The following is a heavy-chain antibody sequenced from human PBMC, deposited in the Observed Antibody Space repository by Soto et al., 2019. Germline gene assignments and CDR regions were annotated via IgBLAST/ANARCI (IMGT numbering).Heavy chain of an antibody. V-gene: IGHV1-69*13. J-gene: IGHJ5*02. CDR2: IIPIFGTA. CDR3: AREMLVYYDSSRSVPYNWFDP. D-gene: IGHD3-22*01. Sequence: GASVKVSCKASGGTFSSYAISWVRQAPGQGLEWMGGIIPIFGTANYAQKFQGRVTITADESTSTAYMELSSLRSEDTAVYYCAREMLVYYDSSRSVPYNWFDPWGQGTLVTVSS. CDR1: GGTFSSYA.